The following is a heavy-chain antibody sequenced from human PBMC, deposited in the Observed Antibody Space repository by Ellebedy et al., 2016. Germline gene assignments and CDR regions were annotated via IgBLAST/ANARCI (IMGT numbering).Heavy chain of an antibody. Sequence: SETLSLTXTVSGGSVSSDGYYWSWIRQHPGKGLEWIGYIHYSGSTYYNPSLKSRLTMSVDTSKNQFSLNLSSVTAADTAVYYCARGHDYSRFNWFDPWGQGTLVTVSS. D-gene: IGHD4-11*01. CDR2: IHYSGST. V-gene: IGHV4-31*03. CDR1: GGSVSSDGYY. J-gene: IGHJ5*02. CDR3: ARGHDYSRFNWFDP.